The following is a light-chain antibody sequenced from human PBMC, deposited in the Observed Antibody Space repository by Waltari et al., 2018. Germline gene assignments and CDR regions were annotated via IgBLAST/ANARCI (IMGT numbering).Light chain of an antibody. CDR1: QSLVHSDGNTH. Sequence: DVVMTQSPLSLPVTPGQEASISCKSSQSLVHSDGNTHLNWFQQRPGQSPRRLIYRVSNRDSGVPDRFSGSGSGTDFTLKISRVEAEDVGVYYCMQGTHWPYTFGQGTKLDIK. J-gene: IGKJ2*01. CDR2: RVS. CDR3: MQGTHWPYT. V-gene: IGKV2-30*02.